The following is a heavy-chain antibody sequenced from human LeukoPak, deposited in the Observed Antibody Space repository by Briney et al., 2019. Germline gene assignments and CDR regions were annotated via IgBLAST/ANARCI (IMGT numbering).Heavy chain of an antibody. CDR2: ISTDNGDT. Sequence: GASVKVSCTASGYHFTGYHVHWVRQAPGQGLEWMGRISTDNGDTNIAQKFQGRVTMTRDTSINTAYMELSRLTSDDTAVYYCAGLGSTVEGRIDPWGQGTPVTVSS. CDR1: GYHFTGYH. J-gene: IGHJ5*02. D-gene: IGHD5/OR15-5a*01. CDR3: AGLGSTVEGRIDP. V-gene: IGHV1-2*02.